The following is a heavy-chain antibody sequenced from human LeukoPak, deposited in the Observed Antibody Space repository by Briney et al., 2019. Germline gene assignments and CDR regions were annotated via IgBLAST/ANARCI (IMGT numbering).Heavy chain of an antibody. CDR3: AKHKGSGWYGAFDI. CDR1: GFTFDDYA. Sequence: GGSLRLSCAASGFTFDDYAMHWVRQAPGKGLEWVSGISWNSGIIGYADSVKGRFTISRDNAKNSLYLQMNSLRAEDTALYYCAKHKGSGWYGAFDIWGQGTMVTVSS. J-gene: IGHJ3*02. V-gene: IGHV3-9*01. CDR2: ISWNSGII. D-gene: IGHD6-19*01.